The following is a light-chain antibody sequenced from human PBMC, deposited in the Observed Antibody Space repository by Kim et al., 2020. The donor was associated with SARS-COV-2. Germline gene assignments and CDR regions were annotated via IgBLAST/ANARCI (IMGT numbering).Light chain of an antibody. CDR2: EDH. J-gene: IGLJ2*01. V-gene: IGLV6-57*04. Sequence: NFMLTQPHSVSESPGKTVTISCTRSSGSIDDNYVQWYQQRPGGVPTTVIYEDHQRPSGVSDRFSGSIDNSSNSASLTISGLRTEDEADYYCQSYNRDNVIFGGGTQLTVL. CDR1: SGSIDDNY. CDR3: QSYNRDNVI.